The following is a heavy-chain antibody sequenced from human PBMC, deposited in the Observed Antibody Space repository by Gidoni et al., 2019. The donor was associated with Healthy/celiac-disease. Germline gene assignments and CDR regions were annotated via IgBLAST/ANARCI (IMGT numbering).Heavy chain of an antibody. V-gene: IGHV3-21*01. CDR1: GFTFSSYS. CDR3: ARGGDSGSYVGYFQH. CDR2: ISSSSSDR. D-gene: IGHD1-26*01. J-gene: IGHJ1*01. Sequence: EVQLVESGGGLVKPGGSLRLSCPASGFTFSSYSMNWVRQAPGKGLEWVSSISSSSSDRYYADSVKCRFTISRDNAKNALYLQMNSLRGEDTAVYYCARGGDSGSYVGYFQHWGQGTLVTVSS.